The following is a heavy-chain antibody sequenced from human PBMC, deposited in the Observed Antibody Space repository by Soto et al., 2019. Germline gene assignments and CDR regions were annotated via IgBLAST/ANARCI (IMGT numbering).Heavy chain of an antibody. D-gene: IGHD1-1*01. CDR3: ARRWDGIDP. Sequence: PSETLSLTCTVSGGSISSYYWSWIRQPPGKGLEWIGYIYYSGSTNYNPSLKSRVTISVDTSKNQFSLKLSSVTAADTAVYYCARRWDGIDPWGQGTLVTVSS. J-gene: IGHJ5*02. V-gene: IGHV4-59*08. CDR1: GGSISSYY. CDR2: IYYSGST.